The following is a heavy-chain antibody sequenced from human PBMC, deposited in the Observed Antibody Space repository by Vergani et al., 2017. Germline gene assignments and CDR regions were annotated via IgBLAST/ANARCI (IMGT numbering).Heavy chain of an antibody. CDR2: ISGSGGST. CDR1: GFTFNHYA. J-gene: IGHJ5*02. CDR3: ATGIAAAVNWFDP. Sequence: EVQLLESGGDLVQPGGSLRLSCAASGFTFNHYAMNWVRQAPGKGLEWVSGISGSGGSTYYAGSVKGRFTISRDSSKNTLYLQMNSLRAEDTAVYYCATGIAAAVNWFDPWGQGTLVTVSS. V-gene: IGHV3-23*01. D-gene: IGHD6-13*01.